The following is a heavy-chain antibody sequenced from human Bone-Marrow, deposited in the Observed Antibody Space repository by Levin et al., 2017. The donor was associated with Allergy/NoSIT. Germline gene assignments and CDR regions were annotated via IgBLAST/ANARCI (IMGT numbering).Heavy chain of an antibody. Sequence: PGGSLRLSCAASGFTFSSYGIHWVRQAPGKGLEWVAVISYDGSNKYYADSVKGRFTISRDNSKNTLYLQMNSLRAEDTAVYYCAKEAIPYDSGGYYFDFWGQGTLVTVSS. CDR3: AKEAIPYDSGGYYFDF. D-gene: IGHD3-22*01. CDR2: ISYDGSNK. CDR1: GFTFSSYG. J-gene: IGHJ4*02. V-gene: IGHV3-30*18.